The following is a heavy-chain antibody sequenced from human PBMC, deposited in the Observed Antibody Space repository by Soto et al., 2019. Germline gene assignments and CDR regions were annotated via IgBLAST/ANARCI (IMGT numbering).Heavy chain of an antibody. Sequence: SETLSLTCTVSGGFLISSSYYWGWIRQPPGKGLEWIGSIYYTGNTNYNPSLNPSLKSRLTISVETSKNQFFLKLTSVTAADTAVYFCEREGWLHTNRGFDYWGQGIPVTVSS. CDR2: IYYTGNT. CDR1: GGFLISSSYY. D-gene: IGHD5-18*01. J-gene: IGHJ4*02. V-gene: IGHV4-39*07. CDR3: EREGWLHTNRGFDY.